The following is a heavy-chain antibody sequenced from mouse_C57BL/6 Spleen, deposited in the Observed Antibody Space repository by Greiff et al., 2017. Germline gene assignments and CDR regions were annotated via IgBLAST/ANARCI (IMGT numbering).Heavy chain of an antibody. Sequence: EVKLMESGGDLVKPGGSLKLSCAASGFTFSSYGMSWVRQTPDKRLEWVATISSGGSYTYYPDSVKGRFTISRDNAKNTLYLQMSSLKSEDTAMYYCARQGGDYGGFAYWGQGTLVTVSA. J-gene: IGHJ3*01. CDR3: ARQGGDYGGFAY. V-gene: IGHV5-6*01. CDR2: ISSGGSYT. CDR1: GFTFSSYG. D-gene: IGHD2-4*01.